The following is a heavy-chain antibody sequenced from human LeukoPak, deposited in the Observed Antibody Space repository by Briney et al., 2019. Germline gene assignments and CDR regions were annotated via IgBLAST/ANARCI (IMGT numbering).Heavy chain of an antibody. CDR3: ARERGVAVAGEGVDP. J-gene: IGHJ5*02. Sequence: ASVKVSCKASGYTFTRHYIQWVRQAPGQGLEWMGIINPSGGSTSYAQKLQGRVTLTRDTSTSTVCMELSSLRSEDTAVYYCARERGVAVAGEGVDPWGQGTLVTVSS. D-gene: IGHD6-19*01. CDR2: INPSGGST. CDR1: GYTFTRHY. V-gene: IGHV1-46*04.